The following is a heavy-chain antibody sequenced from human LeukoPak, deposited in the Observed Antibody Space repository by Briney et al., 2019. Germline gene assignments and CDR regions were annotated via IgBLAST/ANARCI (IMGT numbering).Heavy chain of an antibody. Sequence: GGSLRLSCAASGFIFRSYGKHWVRMPPGKGLEGVASLWYDGTNKYHADSVKGRFTISRDISKYTLYLQMTSLSGDDTVVYYCAKYGIVLPPGSHIPHWLDFSGQGSPVTVSS. V-gene: IGHV3-33*06. J-gene: IGHJ5*01. CDR2: LWYDGTNK. D-gene: IGHD2-8*01. CDR1: GFIFRSYG. CDR3: AKYGIVLPPGSHIPHWLDF.